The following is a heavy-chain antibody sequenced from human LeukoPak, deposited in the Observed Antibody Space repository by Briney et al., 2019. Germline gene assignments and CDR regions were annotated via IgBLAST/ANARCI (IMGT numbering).Heavy chain of an antibody. J-gene: IGHJ4*02. V-gene: IGHV3-7*01. CDR2: IKEDSSEK. CDR1: GFTFNTYW. Sequence: PGGSLRLSCAASGFTFNTYWMTWVRQAPGKGLEWVATIKEDSSEKYCVDSVRGRFTISRDNAENSLYLQMSSLRVEDTAVYYCARTTHTDYWGQGTLVTVSS. D-gene: IGHD1-1*01. CDR3: ARTTHTDY.